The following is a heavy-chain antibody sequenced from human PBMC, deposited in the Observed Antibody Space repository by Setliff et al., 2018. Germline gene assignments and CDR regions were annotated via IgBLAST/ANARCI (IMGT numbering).Heavy chain of an antibody. V-gene: IGHV5-51*01. J-gene: IGHJ4*02. D-gene: IGHD5-12*01. CDR1: GYSFTDYW. Sequence: GESLKISCKASGYSFTDYWIAWVRQMPGKGLEWMGIIYPSNSNIKYSPSFEAQITFSVDKSITTAYLQWSSLEASDTAIYYCARHRVGNSGYAIPILDFWGQGALVTVSS. CDR3: ARHRVGNSGYAIPILDF. CDR2: IYPSNSNI.